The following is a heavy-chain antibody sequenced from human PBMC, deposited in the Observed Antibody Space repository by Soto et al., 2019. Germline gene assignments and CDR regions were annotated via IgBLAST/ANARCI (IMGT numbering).Heavy chain of an antibody. Sequence: PPWRLGLTCTVSDGSIRLFHWSWIRKHPGKGLECLGYAYDSVTTNYNPSLKSRVTISLDTSKNHFSLKLSSVTAADTAVYYCARGVAPAGCEYWGQGTLVNVS. J-gene: IGHJ4*02. CDR2: AYDSVTT. V-gene: IGHV4-59*01. D-gene: IGHD2-2*01. CDR1: DGSIRLFH. CDR3: ARGVAPAGCEY.